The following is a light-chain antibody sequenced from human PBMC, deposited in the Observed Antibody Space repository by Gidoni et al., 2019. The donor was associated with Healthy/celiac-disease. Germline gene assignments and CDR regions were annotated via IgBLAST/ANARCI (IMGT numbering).Light chain of an antibody. V-gene: IGKV1-8*01. CDR2: AAS. J-gene: IGKJ2*02. CDR1: QGISSY. CDR3: QQYYSYPGT. Sequence: AIRMTQSPSSFSASTGDRVTITCRASQGISSYLAWYQQKPGKAPKLLIYAASTLQSGVPSRFSGSGSGTDFTLTISCLQSEDFATYYCQQYYSYPGTFGQGTKLGIK.